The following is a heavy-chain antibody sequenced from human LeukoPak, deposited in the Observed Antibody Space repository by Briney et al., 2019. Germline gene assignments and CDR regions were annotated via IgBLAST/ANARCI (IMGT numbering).Heavy chain of an antibody. CDR2: IGGSGGSK. CDR3: AKDFSGYTVTTSLDY. J-gene: IGHJ4*02. D-gene: IGHD4-17*01. CDR1: GFTFRSYA. Sequence: GGSLRLSCVASGFTFRSYAMSWVRQAPGKGLEWVLAIGGSGGSKNNTDSVNGGYTISRDNSKNTLYLKRTTQRAENTAVYYCAKDFSGYTVTTSLDYWGQGTLVTVSS. V-gene: IGHV3-23*01.